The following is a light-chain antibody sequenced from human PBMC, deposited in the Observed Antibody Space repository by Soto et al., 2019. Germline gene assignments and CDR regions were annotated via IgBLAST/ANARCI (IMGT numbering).Light chain of an antibody. CDR2: EVT. V-gene: IGLV2-8*01. J-gene: IGLJ1*01. CDR3: GSYAGSTTFV. Sequence: QSALTQPPSASGSPGQSVTISCTGTDRDVGAYNYVSWYQQHPGKAPKLIIYEVTQRPSGVPDRFSGSKSGDTASLTVSGLQAEDEADYYCGSYAGSTTFVFGTGTKLTVL. CDR1: DRDVGAYNY.